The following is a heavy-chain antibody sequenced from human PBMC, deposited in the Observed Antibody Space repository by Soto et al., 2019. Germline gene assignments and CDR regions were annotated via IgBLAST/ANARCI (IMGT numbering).Heavy chain of an antibody. J-gene: IGHJ4*02. V-gene: IGHV1-18*01. CDR1: GYTFISYG. CDR3: ARDPALGGPFEY. CDR2: INAYNGNT. D-gene: IGHD3-16*01. Sequence: QVQLVQSGAAVKKPGASVKVSCKASGYTFISYGISWVRQAPGQGLEWMGWINAYNGNTKYAQKLQGRVTMTTDTSTSTAYMEVRSLRSDDTAVYYCARDPALGGPFEYWGQGTLVTVSS.